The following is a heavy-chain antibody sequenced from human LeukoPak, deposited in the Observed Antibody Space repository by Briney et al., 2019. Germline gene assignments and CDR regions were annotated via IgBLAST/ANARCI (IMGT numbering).Heavy chain of an antibody. J-gene: IGHJ4*02. CDR1: GGSISSYY. Sequence: SETLSLTCTVSGGSISSYYWSWIRQPPGKGLEWIGYIYYSGSTNYNPSLKSRVTISVDTSKNQFSLKLSSVTAADTAVYYCASYSYYYDSSGYFDYWGQGTLVTVSS. D-gene: IGHD3-22*01. CDR2: IYYSGST. CDR3: ASYSYYYDSSGYFDY. V-gene: IGHV4-59*01.